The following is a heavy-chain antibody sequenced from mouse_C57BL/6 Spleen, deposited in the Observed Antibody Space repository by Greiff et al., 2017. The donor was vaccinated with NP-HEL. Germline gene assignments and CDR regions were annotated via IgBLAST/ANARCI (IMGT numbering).Heavy chain of an antibody. Sequence: VHVKQSGAELVKPGASVKLSCTASGFNIKDYYMHWVKQRTEQGLEWIGRIDPEDGETKYAQKFQGKATITADTSSNTAYLQLSSLPSVDTAVYSCARRGLPFDYWGHGTPLTVSS. D-gene: IGHD2-4*01. CDR2: IDPEDGET. CDR3: ARRGLPFDY. J-gene: IGHJ2*01. CDR1: GFNIKDYY. V-gene: IGHV14-2*01.